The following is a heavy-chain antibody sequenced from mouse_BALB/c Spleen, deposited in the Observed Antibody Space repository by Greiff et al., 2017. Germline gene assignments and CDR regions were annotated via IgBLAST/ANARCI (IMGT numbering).Heavy chain of an antibody. CDR1: GYSITSDYA. CDR3: ARLRYYFDY. CDR2: ISYSGST. D-gene: IGHD1-1*01. J-gene: IGHJ2*01. V-gene: IGHV3-2*02. Sequence: EVKLVESGPGLVKPSQSLSLTCTVTGYSITSDYAWNWIRQFPGNKLEWMGYISYSGSTSYNPSLKSRISITRDTSKNQFFLQLNSVTTEDTATYYCARLRYYFDYWGQGTTLTVSS.